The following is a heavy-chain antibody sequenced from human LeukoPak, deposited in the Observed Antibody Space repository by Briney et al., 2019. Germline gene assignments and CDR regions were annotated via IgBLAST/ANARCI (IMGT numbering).Heavy chain of an antibody. V-gene: IGHV4-39*01. D-gene: IGHD1-26*01. Sequence: SETLSLTCTVSGGSISSSGYYWGWIRQPPGKGLEWIASIYYSGSTYYNPSLKSRVTISVDTSKNQLSLKLSSLTAADTAVYYCARHEYSGSYYGLSWFDPRGQGTLVTVSS. J-gene: IGHJ5*02. CDR1: GGSISSSGYY. CDR3: ARHEYSGSYYGLSWFDP. CDR2: IYYSGST.